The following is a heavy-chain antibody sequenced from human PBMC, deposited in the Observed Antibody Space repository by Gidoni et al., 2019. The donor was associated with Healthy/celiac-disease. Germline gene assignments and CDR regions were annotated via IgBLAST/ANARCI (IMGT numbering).Heavy chain of an antibody. J-gene: IGHJ3*02. D-gene: IGHD3-22*01. V-gene: IGHV1-69*01. CDR3: ARGARGTYYYDSSGLSEDAFDI. CDR2: IIPIFGTA. Sequence: QVQLVQSGAEVKKPGSSVKVSCKASGGTFSSYAISWVRQAPGQGLEWMGGIIPIFGTANYAQKFQGRVTITADESTSTAYMELSSLRSEDTAVYYCARGARGTYYYDSSGLSEDAFDIWGQGTMVTVSS. CDR1: GGTFSSYA.